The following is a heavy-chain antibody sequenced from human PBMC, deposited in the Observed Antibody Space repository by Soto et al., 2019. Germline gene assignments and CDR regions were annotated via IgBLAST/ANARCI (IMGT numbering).Heavy chain of an antibody. V-gene: IGHV1-8*01. Sequence: ASVKVSYKASRNTFTSHDINCVRQATGHGLEWMGWINPNSGNIGYAQKFQGRVTMTRDTAIRTAYMEVSRLRSDDTAVYYCARGRASGSYYLLDYWGQGTLVTAPQ. J-gene: IGHJ4*02. CDR1: RNTFTSHD. D-gene: IGHD3-10*01. CDR3: ARGRASGSYYLLDY. CDR2: INPNSGNI.